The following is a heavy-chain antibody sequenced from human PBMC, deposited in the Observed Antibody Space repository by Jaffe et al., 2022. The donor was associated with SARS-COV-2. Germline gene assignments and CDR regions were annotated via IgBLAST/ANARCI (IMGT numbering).Heavy chain of an antibody. CDR1: GFTFSSYS. Sequence: EVQLVESGGGLVKPGGSLRLSCAASGFTFSSYSMNWVRQAPGKGLEWVSSISSSSSYIYYADSVKGRFTISRDNAKNSLYLQMNSLRAEDTAVYYCARDRADSSSFLDRYYYYYYGMDVWGQGTTVTVSS. J-gene: IGHJ6*02. CDR3: ARDRADSSSFLDRYYYYYYGMDV. V-gene: IGHV3-21*01. CDR2: ISSSSSYI. D-gene: IGHD6-13*01.